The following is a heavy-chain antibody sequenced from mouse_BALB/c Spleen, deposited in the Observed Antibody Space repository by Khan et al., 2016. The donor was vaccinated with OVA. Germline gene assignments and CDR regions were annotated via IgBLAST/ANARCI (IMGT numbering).Heavy chain of an antibody. D-gene: IGHD2-2*01. CDR1: GYTFTNYW. V-gene: IGHV1-63*02. CDR3: ARGGYDGFAY. Sequence: QVQLQQSGAEVVRPGTSVKMSCKAAGYTFTNYWIDWVKQRPGHGLEWIGDIYPGGDYTKYNEKFKGKATLTADTSSSTAYMQLSSLTSEDSAIYYWARGGYDGFAYWGQGTLVTVSA. CDR2: IYPGGDYT. J-gene: IGHJ3*01.